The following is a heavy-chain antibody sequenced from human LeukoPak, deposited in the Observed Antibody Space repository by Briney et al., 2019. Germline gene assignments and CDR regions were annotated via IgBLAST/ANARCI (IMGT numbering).Heavy chain of an antibody. CDR1: GGSFSGYY. J-gene: IGHJ4*02. CDR3: ARARDRDYVWGSYRFFDY. D-gene: IGHD3-16*02. V-gene: IGHV4-34*01. Sequence: KPSETLSLTCAVYGGSFSGYYWSWIRQPPGKGLEWIGEINHSGSTNYTPSLKSRVTMSVDTSKNQFSLKLSSVTAADTAVYYCARARDRDYVWGSYRFFDYWGQGTLVTVSP. CDR2: INHSGST.